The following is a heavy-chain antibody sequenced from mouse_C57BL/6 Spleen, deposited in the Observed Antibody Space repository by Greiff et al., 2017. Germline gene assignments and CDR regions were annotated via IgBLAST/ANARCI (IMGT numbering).Heavy chain of an antibody. V-gene: IGHV1-80*01. CDR2: IYPGDGDT. CDR3: ARKEDYYYDGRDY. CDR1: GYAFSSYW. Sequence: QVHVKQSGAELVKPGASVKISCKASGYAFSSYWMNWVKQRPGKGLEWIGQIYPGDGDTNYNGKFKGKATLTADKSSSTAYMQLSSLTSEDSAVYFFARKEDYYYDGRDYWGQGTTLTVSS. J-gene: IGHJ2*01. D-gene: IGHD2-4*01.